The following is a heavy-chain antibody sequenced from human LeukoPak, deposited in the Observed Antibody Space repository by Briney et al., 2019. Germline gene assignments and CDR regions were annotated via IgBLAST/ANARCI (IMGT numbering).Heavy chain of an antibody. V-gene: IGHV3-30*02. Sequence: GGSLRLSCAASGFNFSSYGMHWVRQAPGKGLEWVAFIRYDGSNKYYADSVKGRFTISRDNSKNTLYLQMNSLRAEDTAVYYCAKGGAVARKGAFDIWGQGTMVTVSS. CDR1: GFNFSSYG. CDR3: AKGGAVARKGAFDI. CDR2: IRYDGSNK. D-gene: IGHD6-19*01. J-gene: IGHJ3*02.